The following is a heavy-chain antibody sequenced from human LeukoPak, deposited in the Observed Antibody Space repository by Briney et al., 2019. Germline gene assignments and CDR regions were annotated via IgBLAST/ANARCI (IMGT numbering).Heavy chain of an antibody. Sequence: PSETLSLTCTVSGGSISSYYWSWIRQPPGKGLEWIGYIYYSGGTNYNPSLKSRVTISVDTSKNQFSLKLSSVTAADTAVYYCASFYSGGDWFDPWGQGTLVTVSS. CDR3: ASFYSGGDWFDP. D-gene: IGHD2-15*01. CDR2: IYYSGGT. J-gene: IGHJ5*02. CDR1: GGSISSYY. V-gene: IGHV4-59*01.